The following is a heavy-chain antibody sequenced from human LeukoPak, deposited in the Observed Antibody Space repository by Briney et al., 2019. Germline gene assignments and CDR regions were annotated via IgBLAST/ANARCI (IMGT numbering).Heavy chain of an antibody. D-gene: IGHD1-26*01. CDR2: IYYSGST. V-gene: IGHV4-39*07. J-gene: IGHJ5*02. CDR3: ARVSGSSEAFDP. Sequence: SETLSLTCTVSGGSISSSSYYWGWIRQPPGKGLEWIGSIYYSGSTYYNPSLKSRVTISVDTSKNQFSLKLSSVTAADTAVYYCARVSGSSEAFDPWGQGTLVTVSS. CDR1: GGSISSSSYY.